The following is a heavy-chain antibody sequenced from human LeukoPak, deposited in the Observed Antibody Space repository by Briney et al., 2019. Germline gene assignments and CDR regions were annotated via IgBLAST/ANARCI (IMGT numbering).Heavy chain of an antibody. CDR1: GYTFTSYG. D-gene: IGHD3-22*01. Sequence: ASVKVSCKASGYTFTSYGISWVRQAPGQGLEWMGWISAYNGNTNYAQKLQGRVTMTTDTSTSTAYMELSSLRSEDTAVYYCARASEYYYDSSSYFDYWGQGTLVTVSS. CDR3: ARASEYYYDSSSYFDY. CDR2: ISAYNGNT. V-gene: IGHV1-18*01. J-gene: IGHJ4*02.